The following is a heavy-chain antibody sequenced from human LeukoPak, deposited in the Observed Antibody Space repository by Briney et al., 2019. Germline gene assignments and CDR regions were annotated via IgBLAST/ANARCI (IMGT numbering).Heavy chain of an antibody. CDR1: GFTFSNYW. CDR3: ARVGRAVAGHGYDY. D-gene: IGHD6-19*01. CDR2: IKEDGNEK. V-gene: IGHV3-7*01. Sequence: GGSLRLSCAAYGFTFSNYWMGWVRQPPGKGLQWVAKIKEDGNEKYYVDSVKGRFTISRDNAKNSVYLQMNSLRVEDTTVYYCARVGRAVAGHGYDYWGQGTLVTVSS. J-gene: IGHJ4*02.